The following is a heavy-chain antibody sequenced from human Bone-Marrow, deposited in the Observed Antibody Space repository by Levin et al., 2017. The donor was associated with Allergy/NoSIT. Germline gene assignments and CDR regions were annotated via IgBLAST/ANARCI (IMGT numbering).Heavy chain of an antibody. D-gene: IGHD2-2*01. J-gene: IGHJ6*02. Sequence: VASVKVSCAASGFTVSTYFMNWVRQAPGKGLEWVSIIYSGGTTYYADSVQGRFTISRDSSKNTLDLQMNNLRAEDTGVYYCARDLRDARFHYYYGMDVWGRGTTVTVSS. V-gene: IGHV3-66*01. CDR1: GFTVSTYF. CDR2: IYSGGTT. CDR3: ARDLRDARFHYYYGMDV.